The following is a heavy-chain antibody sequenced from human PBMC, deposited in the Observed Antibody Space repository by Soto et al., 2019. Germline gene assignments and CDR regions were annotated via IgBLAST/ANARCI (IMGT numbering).Heavy chain of an antibody. CDR1: GGTFSSYA. D-gene: IGHD6-13*01. Sequence: ASVKVSCKASGGTFSSYAISWVRQAPGQGLEWMGIINPSGGSTSYAQKFQGRVTMTRDTSTSTVYMELSSLRSEDTAVYYCARAAAGTSMDYWGQGTLVTASS. CDR2: INPSGGST. J-gene: IGHJ4*02. V-gene: IGHV1-46*01. CDR3: ARAAAGTSMDY.